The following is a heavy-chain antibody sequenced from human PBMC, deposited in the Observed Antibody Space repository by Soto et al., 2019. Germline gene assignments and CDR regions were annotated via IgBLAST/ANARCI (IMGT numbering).Heavy chain of an antibody. D-gene: IGHD2-2*02. Sequence: EVQLLESGGGLVQPGESLKLSCAASGFTFSIYAMSWVRQAPGKGLEWVSGISYSGSSTYYADSMKGRFSNSRDNSKNTLYLQMNSLRGEGTAIYYCAKCAGDTATSCYRGIDYWGRGTLVTVSS. V-gene: IGHV3-23*01. CDR1: GFTFSIYA. J-gene: IGHJ4*02. CDR3: AKCAGDTATSCYRGIDY. CDR2: ISYSGSST.